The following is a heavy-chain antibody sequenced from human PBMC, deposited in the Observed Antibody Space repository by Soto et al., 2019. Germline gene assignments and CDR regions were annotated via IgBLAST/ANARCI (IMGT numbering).Heavy chain of an antibody. V-gene: IGHV3-23*01. CDR3: AKQGGSHNPCLDS. D-gene: IGHD2-15*01. CDR1: RFTFTSSA. CDR2: IGSGGTT. Sequence: EVQLLESGGDLVQPGGSLRLSCAASRFTFTSSAMTWVRQAPGEGLEWVSTIGSGGTTSYADSVKGRFTVSRDNSKNTLYLQRNSLRAEETAIYSCAKQGGSHNPCLDSWGKGTLSPFPQ. J-gene: IGHJ4*02.